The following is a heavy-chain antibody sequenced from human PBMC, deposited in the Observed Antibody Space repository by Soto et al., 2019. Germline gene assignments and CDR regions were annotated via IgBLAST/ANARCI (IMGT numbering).Heavy chain of an antibody. J-gene: IGHJ5*02. CDR1: GYTFTSYY. CDR3: ARGGPLGIVVVPAGMEGIPLNWFDP. CDR2: INPICGST. V-gene: IGHV1-46*01. Sequence: ASVKVSCKASGYTFTSYYMHWVRQAPGQGLEWMGIINPICGSTSYAQKFQGRVTMTRDTSTSTVYMELSSLRSEDTAVYYCARGGPLGIVVVPAGMEGIPLNWFDPWGQGTLVTVSS. D-gene: IGHD2-2*03.